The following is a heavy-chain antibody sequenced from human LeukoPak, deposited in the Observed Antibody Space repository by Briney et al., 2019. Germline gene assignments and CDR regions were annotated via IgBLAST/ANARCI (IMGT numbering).Heavy chain of an antibody. CDR3: ARDYLVGASFDY. J-gene: IGHJ4*02. Sequence: AGGSLRLSCAASGFTFSSYEMIWVRQAPGKGLEWVAYIDSGSNKIYYADSVKGRFTISRDNSKNTLYLQMNSLRAEDTAVYYCARDYLVGASFDYWGQGTLVTVSS. CDR2: IDSGSNKI. CDR1: GFTFSSYE. D-gene: IGHD1-26*01. V-gene: IGHV3-48*01.